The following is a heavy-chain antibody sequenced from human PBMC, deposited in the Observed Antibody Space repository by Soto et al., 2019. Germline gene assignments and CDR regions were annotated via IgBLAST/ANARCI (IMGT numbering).Heavy chain of an antibody. CDR1: GFTFSGSA. V-gene: IGHV3-73*01. D-gene: IGHD3-3*01. J-gene: IGHJ6*03. CDR2: IRSKGNNYAT. CDR3: SRQASDFWSGKPQYYMDV. Sequence: ESGGGLVQPGGSLKLSCAASGFTFSGSAQHWVRQASGKGLEWVGRIRSKGNNYATAYGASLKGRFTISRDDSKNTAYLQMNSLNTEDTAVYYCSRQASDFWSGKPQYYMDVWGKGTTVTVSS.